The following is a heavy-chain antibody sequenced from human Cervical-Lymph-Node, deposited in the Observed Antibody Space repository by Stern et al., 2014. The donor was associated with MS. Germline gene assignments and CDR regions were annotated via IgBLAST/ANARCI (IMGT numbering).Heavy chain of an antibody. CDR1: GYIFTSFG. CDR2: VSTYNGNT. CDR3: AREVYGDARRFDS. Sequence: QVQLGQSGAEVEKPGASVMVSCKASGYIFTSFGINWVRQAPGQGLEWMGWVSTYNGNTNYAQKFQDRVTMTTDTSTNTAYMELRSLRSDDTAVYFCAREVYGDARRFDSWGQGTQVTVSS. D-gene: IGHD4-17*01. J-gene: IGHJ4*02. V-gene: IGHV1-18*01.